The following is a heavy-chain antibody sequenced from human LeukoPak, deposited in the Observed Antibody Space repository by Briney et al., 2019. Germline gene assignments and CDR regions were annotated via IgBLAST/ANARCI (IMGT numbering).Heavy chain of an antibody. CDR2: ISGSGDNT. CDR1: RFTFDTYA. Sequence: GGSLRLSGAASRFTFDTYAMSWVRQAPGKGLEWVSTISGSGDNTYYADSVKGRFTISRDNSKTTLYLQMNSLTAEDTAVYHCAKSREAARYYFDYWGQGTLVTVSS. D-gene: IGHD5-24*01. CDR3: AKSREAARYYFDY. V-gene: IGHV3-23*01. J-gene: IGHJ4*02.